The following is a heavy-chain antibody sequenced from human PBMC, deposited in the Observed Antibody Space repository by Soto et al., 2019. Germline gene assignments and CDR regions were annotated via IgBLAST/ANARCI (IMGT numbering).Heavy chain of an antibody. CDR2: INSDGSTT. CDR1: GFIFSNYW. V-gene: IGHV3-74*01. J-gene: IGHJ4*02. Sequence: SGGSLRLSCAASGFIFSNYWMHGVRQVPGKGLVWVSRINSDGSTTNYADSVRGRFTISRDNTKNTLYLQMNSLTAEDTAVYYCARVEYGAYYFDFWGQGTLVTVSS. CDR3: ARVEYGAYYFDF. D-gene: IGHD4-17*01.